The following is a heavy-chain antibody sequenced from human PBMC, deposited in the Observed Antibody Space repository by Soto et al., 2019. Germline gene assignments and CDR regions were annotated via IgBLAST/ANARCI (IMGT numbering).Heavy chain of an antibody. CDR2: IWYDGSNK. Sequence: QVQLVESGGGVVQPGRSLRLSCAASGFTFSSYGIHWVRQAPGKGLEWVAVIWYDGSNKYYADSVKGRFTISRDNSKNTLYLQMNSLRAEDTAVYYCARDSLTGTTALGYWGQGTLVTVSS. D-gene: IGHD1-7*01. CDR1: GFTFSSYG. CDR3: ARDSLTGTTALGY. J-gene: IGHJ4*02. V-gene: IGHV3-33*01.